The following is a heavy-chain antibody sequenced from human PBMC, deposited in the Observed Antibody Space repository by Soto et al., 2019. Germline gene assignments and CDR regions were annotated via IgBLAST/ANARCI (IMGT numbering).Heavy chain of an antibody. CDR3: ARDQGSHPGD. J-gene: IGHJ4*02. CDR1: GVSISSDNW. V-gene: IGHV4-4*02. D-gene: IGHD6-13*01. Sequence: QVQLQESGPGLVRPSGTVSLTCAVSGVSISSDNWWSWVRQPPGKALEWIGEIHHSGSTNYNPSLKSRVTMSVVPSKDLFSLTLTSVTAAVTAFYYCARDQGSHPGDWGQGTLVSVSS. CDR2: IHHSGST.